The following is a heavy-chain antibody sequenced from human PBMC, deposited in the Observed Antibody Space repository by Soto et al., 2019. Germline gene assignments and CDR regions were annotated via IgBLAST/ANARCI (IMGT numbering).Heavy chain of an antibody. CDR2: IYYSGST. J-gene: IGHJ5*02. CDR1: GASMSSGGYY. CDR3: ARDRHNNFFDP. Sequence: ATETLSLTCTVPGASMSSGGYYWTWIRQSPGKGLEWIGYIYYSGSTYYNPSLESRVAISLDTSRSQFSLTLHSVTAADTAIYYCARDRHNNFFDPRGQGTLVTVS. V-gene: IGHV4-31*03. D-gene: IGHD6-6*01.